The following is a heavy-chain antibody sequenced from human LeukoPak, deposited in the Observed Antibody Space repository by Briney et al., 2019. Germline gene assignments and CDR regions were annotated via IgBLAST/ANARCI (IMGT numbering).Heavy chain of an antibody. J-gene: IGHJ4*02. CDR1: GGSISSGDYY. CDR3: ASHDFWSGVTGY. Sequence: TLSLTCTVSGGSISSGDYYWSWIRQPPGKGLEWIGYIYYSGSTYYNPSLKSRVTISVDTSKNQFSLKLSSVTAADTAVYYCASHDFWSGVTGYWGQGTLVTVSS. V-gene: IGHV4-30-4*08. CDR2: IYYSGST. D-gene: IGHD3-3*01.